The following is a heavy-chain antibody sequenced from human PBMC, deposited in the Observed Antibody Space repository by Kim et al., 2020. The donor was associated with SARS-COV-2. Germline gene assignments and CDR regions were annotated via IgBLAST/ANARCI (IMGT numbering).Heavy chain of an antibody. J-gene: IGHJ4*02. CDR2: IGTAGDT. Sequence: GGSLRLSCAASGFTFSSYDMHWVRQATGKGLEWVSAIGTAGDTYYPGSVKGRFTISRENAKNSLYLQMNSLRDGDTAVYYCARGRHYYDSSGYYDWSFDYWSQGSLVTVSS. CDR1: GFTFSSYD. D-gene: IGHD3-22*01. CDR3: ARGRHYYDSSGYYDWSFDY. V-gene: IGHV3-13*01.